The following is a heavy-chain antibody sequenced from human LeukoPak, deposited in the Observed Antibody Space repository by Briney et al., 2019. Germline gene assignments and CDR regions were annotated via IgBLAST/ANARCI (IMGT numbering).Heavy chain of an antibody. CDR2: IYHGVTT. Sequence: SGTLSLTCAVSGGYINTDNWWSWVRQSPGKGLEWIGEIYHGVTTNYNPSLNNRATISVDKSKNQLSLKLISVTAADTAVYYCARDGDVYVSGWYRGGFDHWGQGILVTVSS. CDR1: GGYINTDNW. J-gene: IGHJ4*02. V-gene: IGHV4-4*02. D-gene: IGHD6-19*01. CDR3: ARDGDVYVSGWYRGGFDH.